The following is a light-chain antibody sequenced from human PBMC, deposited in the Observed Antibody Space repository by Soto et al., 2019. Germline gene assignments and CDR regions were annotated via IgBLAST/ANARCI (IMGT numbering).Light chain of an antibody. J-gene: IGKJ1*01. CDR3: QQYNSLWT. CDR2: KAS. Sequence: DIQMTQSPSTLSASVGDRVTITCRASQSISSWLAWYQQKPGKAPKLLIYKASSLESGVPSRFSGSGSGPEFTLTISSLQPYDFATYSCQQYNSLWTFGQGNKVDIK. V-gene: IGKV1-5*03. CDR1: QSISSW.